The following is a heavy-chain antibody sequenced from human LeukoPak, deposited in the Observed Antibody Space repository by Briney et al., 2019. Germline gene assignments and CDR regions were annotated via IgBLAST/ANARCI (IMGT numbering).Heavy chain of an antibody. CDR3: ATLGRDDAFDI. J-gene: IGHJ3*02. CDR1: GGTFSSYA. Sequence: VASVKVSCKASGGTFSSYAISWVRQAPGQGLEWMGRIIPVLGITNYAQRFQGRVTITRDTSASTVYMELSRLRSEDTAVYYCATLGRDDAFDIWGQGTMVTVSS. V-gene: IGHV1-69*04. CDR2: IIPVLGIT.